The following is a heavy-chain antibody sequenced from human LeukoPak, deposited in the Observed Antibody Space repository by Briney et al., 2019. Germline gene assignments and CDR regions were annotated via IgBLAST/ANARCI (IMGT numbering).Heavy chain of an antibody. CDR2: IYYSGST. CDR1: GGSIGSGDYY. J-gene: IGHJ3*02. Sequence: SQTLSHTCTVSGGSIGSGDYYWSWLRQPPGKGLEWIGYIYYSGSTYYNPSLKSRVTISVDTSKNQFSLKLSSVTAADTAVYYCAREASRDSAFDIWGQGTMVTVSS. V-gene: IGHV4-30-4*01. CDR3: AREASRDSAFDI.